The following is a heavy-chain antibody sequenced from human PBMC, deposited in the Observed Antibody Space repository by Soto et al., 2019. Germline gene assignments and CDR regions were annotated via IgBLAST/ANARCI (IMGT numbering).Heavy chain of an antibody. CDR3: ARAHHPPNYDPTPGAFDI. Sequence: PSQTLSLTCAISGDSVSSNSAAWNWIRQSPSRGLEWLGRTYYRSKWYNDYAVSVKSRITINPDTSKNQFSLQLNSVTPEGTAVNYCARAHHPPNYDPTPGAFDIWGQGTMVTVSS. J-gene: IGHJ3*02. D-gene: IGHD3-3*01. V-gene: IGHV6-1*01. CDR1: GDSVSSNSAA. CDR2: TYYRSKWYN.